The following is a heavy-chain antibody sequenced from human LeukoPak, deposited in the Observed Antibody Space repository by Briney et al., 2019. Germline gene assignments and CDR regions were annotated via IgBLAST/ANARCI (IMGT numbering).Heavy chain of an antibody. CDR3: ARCPAGGYYFDY. J-gene: IGHJ4*02. D-gene: IGHD6-13*01. V-gene: IGHV1-2*02. CDR2: INTNSGGT. Sequence: ASVKVSCEASGYTFTGYYMHWVRQAPGQGLECMGWINTNSGGTNYAQKLQGRVTMTRDTSISTAYMELSRLRSDDTAVYYCARCPAGGYYFDYWGQGTLVTVSS. CDR1: GYTFTGYY.